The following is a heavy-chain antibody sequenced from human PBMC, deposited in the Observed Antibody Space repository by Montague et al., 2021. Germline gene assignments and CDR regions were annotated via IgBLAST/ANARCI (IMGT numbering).Heavy chain of an antibody. Sequence: SETLSLTCTVSRSLINSDYYWGWIRQPPGKGLEWMGSVSHGGRTXYNPSLKSRVAISVDTSNNHFSLKLSSVTAADTAMYYCARERDRYYYMDIWGKGTTITVSS. V-gene: IGHV4-38-2*02. J-gene: IGHJ6*03. CDR1: RSLINSDYY. CDR2: VSHGGRT. CDR3: ARERDRYYYMDI.